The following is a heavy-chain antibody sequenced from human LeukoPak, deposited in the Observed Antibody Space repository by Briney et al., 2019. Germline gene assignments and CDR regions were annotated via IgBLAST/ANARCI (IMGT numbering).Heavy chain of an antibody. CDR1: GFTFSSYS. V-gene: IGHV3-21*01. D-gene: IGHD3-22*01. J-gene: IGHJ4*02. Sequence: AGGSLRLSCAASGFTFSSYSMNWVRQAPGKGLEWVSSISSSSSYIYYADSVKGRFTISRDNSKNTLYLQMNSLRAEDTAVYYCARDLHYDSSGYNDYWGQGTLVTVSS. CDR3: ARDLHYDSSGYNDY. CDR2: ISSSSSYI.